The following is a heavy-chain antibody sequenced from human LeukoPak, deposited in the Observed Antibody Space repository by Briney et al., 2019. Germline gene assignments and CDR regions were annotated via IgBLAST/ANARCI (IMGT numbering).Heavy chain of an antibody. J-gene: IGHJ2*01. Sequence: SETLSLTCAVYGGSFSGYYWSWIRQPPGKGLEWIGEINHSGSTNYNPSLKSRVTISVDTSKNQFSLKLSSVTAADTAVYYCARHRGRYSYASASWCFDLWGRGTLVTVSS. V-gene: IGHV4-34*01. CDR2: INHSGST. CDR3: ARHRGRYSYASASWCFDL. D-gene: IGHD5-18*01. CDR1: GGSFSGYY.